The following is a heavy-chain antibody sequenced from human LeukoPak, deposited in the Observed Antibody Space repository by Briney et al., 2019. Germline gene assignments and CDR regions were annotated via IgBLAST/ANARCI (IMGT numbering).Heavy chain of an antibody. CDR1: GFTFSSYW. Sequence: GGSLRLSCAASGFTFSSYWMHWVRQAPGKGLVWVSRINTDGSSTTYADSVKGRFTISRDNAKNTLYLQMNSLRAEDTAVYYCARAASGYSSSWYYFDYWGQGTLVTVSS. V-gene: IGHV3-74*01. CDR3: ARAASGYSSSWYYFDY. CDR2: INTDGSST. D-gene: IGHD6-13*01. J-gene: IGHJ4*02.